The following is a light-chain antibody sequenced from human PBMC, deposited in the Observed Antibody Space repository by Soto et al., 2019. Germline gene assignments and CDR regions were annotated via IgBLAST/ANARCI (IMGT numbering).Light chain of an antibody. CDR1: SSNIGAGYD. V-gene: IGLV1-40*01. J-gene: IGLJ1*01. CDR2: GNS. Sequence: QSVRTQPPSVSGAPGQRVTISCTGSSSNIGAGYDVHWYQQLPGTAPKLLIYGNSNRPSGVPDRFSGSKSGTSASLAITGIQAEDEADYYCQSYDSSLSGVFGTGTKLTVL. CDR3: QSYDSSLSGV.